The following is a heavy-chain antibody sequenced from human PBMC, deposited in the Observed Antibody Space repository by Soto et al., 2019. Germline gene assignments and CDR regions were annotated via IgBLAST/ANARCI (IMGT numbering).Heavy chain of an antibody. CDR3: ARLLPVMYAFDI. CDR2: IYYSGST. V-gene: IGHV4-39*01. Sequence: SETLSLTCTVSGGSISSSSYYWGWIRQPPGKGLEWIGSIYYSGSTYYNPSLKSRVTISVDTSKNQFSLKLSSVTAADTAVYYCARLLPVMYAFDIWGQGSMVTVSS. D-gene: IGHD2-21*01. CDR1: GGSISSSSYY. J-gene: IGHJ3*02.